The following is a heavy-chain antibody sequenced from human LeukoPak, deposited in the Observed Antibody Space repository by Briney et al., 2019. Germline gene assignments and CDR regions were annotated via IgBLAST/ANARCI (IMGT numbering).Heavy chain of an antibody. Sequence: KPSETLSLTCAVYGGSFSGYYWSWICQPPGKGLEWIGEINHSGSTNYNPSLKSRVTISVDTSKNQFSLKLSSVTAADTAVYYCASTTPRYRWFDPWGQGTLVTVSS. CDR3: ASTTPRYRWFDP. D-gene: IGHD5-12*01. J-gene: IGHJ5*02. CDR2: INHSGST. CDR1: GGSFSGYY. V-gene: IGHV4-34*01.